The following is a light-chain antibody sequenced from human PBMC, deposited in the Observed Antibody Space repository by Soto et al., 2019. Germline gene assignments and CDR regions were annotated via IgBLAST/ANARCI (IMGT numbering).Light chain of an antibody. Sequence: EIILTQSPDTLSLSLGERATLSCRASRSINSRYLAWYQQKHGQAPRLLIYAASSRATGIPDRFSGSGSGTDFTLTITRLEPEDFAVYYWQQYGYSPNTFGQGTNLEIK. V-gene: IGKV3-20*01. CDR1: RSINSRY. CDR2: AAS. CDR3: QQYGYSPNT. J-gene: IGKJ2*01.